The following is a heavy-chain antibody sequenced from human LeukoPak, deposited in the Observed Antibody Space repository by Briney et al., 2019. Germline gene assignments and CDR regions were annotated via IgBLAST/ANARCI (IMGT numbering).Heavy chain of an antibody. V-gene: IGHV1-69*01. J-gene: IGHJ3*02. CDR2: IIPIFGTA. D-gene: IGHD2-21*02. Sequence: SVKVSCKASGGTVSSYAISWVRQAPGQGLEWMGGIIPIFGTANYAQKFQGRVTITADESTSTAYMELSSLRSEDTAVYYCAIALDPCGGDCYETHAFDIWGQGTMVTVSS. CDR3: AIALDPCGGDCYETHAFDI. CDR1: GGTVSSYA.